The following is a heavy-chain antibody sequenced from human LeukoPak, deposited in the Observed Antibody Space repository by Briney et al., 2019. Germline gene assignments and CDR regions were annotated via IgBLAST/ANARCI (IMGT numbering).Heavy chain of an antibody. D-gene: IGHD5-12*01. V-gene: IGHV3-21*01. Sequence: NPGGSLRLSCAASGFTFSSYSMNWVRQAPGKGLEWVSSISSSSSYIYYADSVKGRFTISRDNAKNSLYLQMNSLRAEDTAVYYCARDFSSGYDYTFDYWGQGTLVTVSS. CDR3: ARDFSSGYDYTFDY. J-gene: IGHJ4*02. CDR1: GFTFSSYS. CDR2: ISSSSSYI.